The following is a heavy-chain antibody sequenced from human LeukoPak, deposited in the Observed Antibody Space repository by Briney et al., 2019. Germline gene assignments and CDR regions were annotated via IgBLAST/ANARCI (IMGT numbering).Heavy chain of an antibody. CDR2: INWNGGST. D-gene: IGHD5-18*01. CDR1: GFTFDDYG. V-gene: IGHV3-20*04. J-gene: IGHJ4*02. Sequence: GGSLRLSCAASGFTFDDYGMSWVRQAPGKGLEWVSGINWNGGSTGYADSVKGRFTIPRDNAKNSLYLQMNSLRAEDTAVYYCARNAGYSNGPIQRVSRQAPDYWGQGTLVTVSS. CDR3: ARNAGYSNGPIQRVSRQAPDY.